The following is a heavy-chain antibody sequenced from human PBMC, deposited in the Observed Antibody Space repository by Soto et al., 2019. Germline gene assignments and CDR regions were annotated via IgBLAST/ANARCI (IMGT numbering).Heavy chain of an antibody. J-gene: IGHJ5*02. CDR1: GFTFSSYA. Sequence: EVQLLESGGGLVQPGGSVRLSCAASGFTFSSYAMSWVRQAPGKGLEWVSAISGSGGSTYYADSVKGRFTISTDNSKNTLCLQMNSLRAEDTAVYYCAKDLFPESVYSSSWYSVDGFDPWGQGTLVTVSS. CDR2: ISGSGGST. D-gene: IGHD6-13*01. V-gene: IGHV3-23*01. CDR3: AKDLFPESVYSSSWYSVDGFDP.